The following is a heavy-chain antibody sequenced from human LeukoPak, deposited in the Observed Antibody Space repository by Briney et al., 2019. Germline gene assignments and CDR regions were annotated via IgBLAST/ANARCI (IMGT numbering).Heavy chain of an antibody. D-gene: IGHD4-11*01. CDR3: AILLSNAGRFLY. CDR1: GFIFSSYG. CDR2: IRNDGSNK. Sequence: PGGSLRLSCAASGFIFSSYGMHWVRQAPGKGLEWVAFIRNDGSNKYYADSVKGRFTISRDNSKNTLYLQMNSLRAEDTAVYYCAILLSNAGRFLYWGQGTLVTVSS. J-gene: IGHJ4*02. V-gene: IGHV3-30*02.